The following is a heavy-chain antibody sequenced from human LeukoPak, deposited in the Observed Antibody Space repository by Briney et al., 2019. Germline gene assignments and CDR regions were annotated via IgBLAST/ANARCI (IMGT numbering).Heavy chain of an antibody. CDR2: IYYSGST. J-gene: IGHJ4*02. CDR3: ARGLIAAREYYFDN. Sequence: SETLSLTCTVSGDSINSYYWSWIRQSPEKELEWIGYIYYSGSTYYNPSLKSRVTISVDTSKNQFSLKLSSVTAADTAVYYCARGLIAAREYYFDNWGQGTLVIVSS. CDR1: GDSINSYY. D-gene: IGHD6-6*01. V-gene: IGHV4-59*01.